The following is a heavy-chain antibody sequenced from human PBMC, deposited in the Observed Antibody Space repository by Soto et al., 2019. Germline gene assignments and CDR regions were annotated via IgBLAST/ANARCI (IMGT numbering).Heavy chain of an antibody. CDR2: ISAYNGIT. J-gene: IGHJ6*02. V-gene: IGHV1-18*04. CDR3: ARDRVENSTLRRTGYYYGMDV. CDR1: GYTLTSYG. D-gene: IGHD3-9*01. Sequence: GASVKVSWEASGYTLTSYGISWVQQSPGQGLEWMGWISAYNGITNYAQKLQGRVTMTTDTSTSTVSMELRSLRSDDTAVYYCARDRVENSTLRRTGYYYGMDVWGQGTTVTVSS.